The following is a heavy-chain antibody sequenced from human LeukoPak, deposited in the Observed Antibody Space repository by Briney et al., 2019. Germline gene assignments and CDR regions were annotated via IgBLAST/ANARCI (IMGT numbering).Heavy chain of an antibody. CDR2: FSGSGDST. CDR1: GFTFSNYA. CDR3: AKDPLTY. J-gene: IGHJ4*02. Sequence: GGSLRLSCVASGFTFSNYAMNWVRQAPGKGLEWVSGFSGSGDSTHYADSVKGRFTISRDNSKNTLYLQMNSLRAEDTAVYYCAKDPLTYWGQGTLVTVSS. V-gene: IGHV3-23*01.